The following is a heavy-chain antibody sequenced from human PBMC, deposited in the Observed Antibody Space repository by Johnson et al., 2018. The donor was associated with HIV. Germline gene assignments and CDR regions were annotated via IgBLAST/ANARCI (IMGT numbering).Heavy chain of an antibody. CDR3: AKDGFWVGAFDI. CDR1: GFTFSSYG. V-gene: IGHV3-33*06. Sequence: QVQLVESGGGVVQPGKSLRLSCAASGFTFSSYGIHWVRQASGKGLEWVAVIWYDGSNKYYADSVKGRFTISRDNSKNNLYLQMNSLRPEDTAVYYCAKDGFWVGAFDIWGQGTMVTVSS. D-gene: IGHD3-10*01. CDR2: IWYDGSNK. J-gene: IGHJ3*02.